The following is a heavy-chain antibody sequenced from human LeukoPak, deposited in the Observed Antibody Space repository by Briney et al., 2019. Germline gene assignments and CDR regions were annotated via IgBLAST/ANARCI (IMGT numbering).Heavy chain of an antibody. CDR3: ARDPFCSSSTGCYFEDWFDP. Sequence: GGSLRLFCIASGFKFDDYDMSWVRHVPGKGLEWVSGISWNGDKTSYSDSVRGCFSLSRDNTKKSLYLQMSSLRAEDTALYYCARDPFCSSSTGCYFEDWFDPWGPGTLVTVSS. CDR1: GFKFDDYD. V-gene: IGHV3-20*04. D-gene: IGHD2-2*01. J-gene: IGHJ5*02. CDR2: ISWNGDKT.